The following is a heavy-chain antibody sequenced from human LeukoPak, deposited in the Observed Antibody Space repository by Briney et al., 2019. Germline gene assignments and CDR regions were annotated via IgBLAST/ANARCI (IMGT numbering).Heavy chain of an antibody. CDR1: VTSTVAML. Sequence: PGGSLRHSSVAPLVTSTVAMLCTGPQAPGKGLEWVAVIWYDGSNKYYADSVKGRFTISRHNSKNTLYLQMNSLRAEDTVVYYCARDLRRSYDYWGQGTLVTVSS. CDR2: IWYDGSNK. CDR3: ARDLRRSYDY. D-gene: IGHD1-26*01. J-gene: IGHJ4*02. V-gene: IGHV3-33*08.